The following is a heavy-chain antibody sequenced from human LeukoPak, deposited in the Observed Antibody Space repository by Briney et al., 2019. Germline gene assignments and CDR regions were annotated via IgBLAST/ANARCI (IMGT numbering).Heavy chain of an antibody. CDR3: ATSRSQLRRRGYSYGTFDY. J-gene: IGHJ4*02. V-gene: IGHV1-24*01. CDR1: GYTLTELS. Sequence: VASVKVSCKVSGYTLTELSMHWVRQAPGKGHEWMGGFDPEDGETIYAQKFQGRVTMTEDTSTDTAYMELSSLRSEDTAVYYCATSRSQLRRRGYSYGTFDYWGQGTLVTVSS. CDR2: FDPEDGET. D-gene: IGHD5-18*01.